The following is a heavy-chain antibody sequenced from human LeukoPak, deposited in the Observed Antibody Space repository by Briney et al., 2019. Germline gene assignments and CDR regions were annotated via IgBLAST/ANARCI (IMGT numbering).Heavy chain of an antibody. D-gene: IGHD3-3*01. Sequence: GESLKISCKGSGYSFTSYWIGWVRQMPGKGLEWMGIIYPGDSDTRYSPSFQGQVTISTDKSINTSYLQWSSLKASDTAMYYRATPLFPQRFDAFDIWGQGTMVTVSS. V-gene: IGHV5-51*01. J-gene: IGHJ3*02. CDR1: GYSFTSYW. CDR3: ATPLFPQRFDAFDI. CDR2: IYPGDSDT.